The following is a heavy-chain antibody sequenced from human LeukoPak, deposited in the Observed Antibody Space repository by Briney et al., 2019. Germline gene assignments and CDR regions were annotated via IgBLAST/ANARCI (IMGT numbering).Heavy chain of an antibody. CDR1: GYTFIDYA. J-gene: IGHJ4*02. CDR3: ARKDGDEVNTLDY. D-gene: IGHD7-27*01. Sequence: VASVKVSCKASGYTFIDYAINWVRQAPGQGLEWMGWINTDTGNPTYGQGFTGRFVFSLDTSVSTAYLQINSLKAEDTAVYYCARKDGDEVNTLDYWGQGTLVTVSS. V-gene: IGHV7-4-1*02. CDR2: INTDTGNP.